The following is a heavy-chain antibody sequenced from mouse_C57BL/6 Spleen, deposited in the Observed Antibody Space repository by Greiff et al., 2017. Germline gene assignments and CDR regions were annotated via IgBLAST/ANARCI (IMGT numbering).Heavy chain of an antibody. Sequence: VQLQQSGPELVKPGASVKISCKASGYAFSSSWMNWVKQRPGQGLEWIGYIYIGNGYTEYNEKFKGKATLTSDTSSSTAYMQLSSLTSEDSAIYFCARSNYYDYVDYWGQGTTLTVSS. D-gene: IGHD2-4*01. CDR1: GYAFSSSW. CDR3: ARSNYYDYVDY. V-gene: IGHV1-58*01. J-gene: IGHJ2*01. CDR2: IYIGNGYT.